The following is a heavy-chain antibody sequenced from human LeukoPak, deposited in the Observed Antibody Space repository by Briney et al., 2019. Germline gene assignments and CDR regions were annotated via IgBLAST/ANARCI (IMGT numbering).Heavy chain of an antibody. Sequence: GGSLRLSCAASGFTFSGYSMTWVRQAPGKGLEWVSSISSSSSFIYYADSVKGRFTISGDNAKNSLYLQMNSLRVEDTAVYYCARERGYCTSTSCYRSDAFDIWGQGTMVTVSS. D-gene: IGHD2-2*01. CDR3: ARERGYCTSTSCYRSDAFDI. CDR2: ISSSSSFI. CDR1: GFTFSGYS. V-gene: IGHV3-21*01. J-gene: IGHJ3*02.